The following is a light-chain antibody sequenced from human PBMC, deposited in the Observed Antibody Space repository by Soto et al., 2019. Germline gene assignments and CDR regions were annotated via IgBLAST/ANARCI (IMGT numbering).Light chain of an antibody. V-gene: IGKV3-20*01. CDR1: QSVSSNH. Sequence: EIVLTQSPATLSLSPGETATLSCRASQSVSSNHLAWYQQKPGQAPRLLIYGGSSRATGIPVRFSGSGSETDFTLTISRLEPEDFAVYYCQQYGSSPPITFGQGTRLEIK. CDR3: QQYGSSPPIT. J-gene: IGKJ5*01. CDR2: GGS.